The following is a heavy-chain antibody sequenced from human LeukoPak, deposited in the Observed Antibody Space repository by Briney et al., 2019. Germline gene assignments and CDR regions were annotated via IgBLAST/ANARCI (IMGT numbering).Heavy chain of an antibody. Sequence: GGSLRLSCAASGFTFSSYSMNWVRQAPGKGLEWVSYISSSSSTIYYADSVKGRFTISRDNAKNSLYLQMNSLRAEDTALYYCAKDMKNPHRLSAGGMGVWGQGTTVTVSS. D-gene: IGHD1-14*01. CDR2: ISSSSSTI. V-gene: IGHV3-48*04. CDR3: AKDMKNPHRLSAGGMGV. J-gene: IGHJ6*02. CDR1: GFTFSSYS.